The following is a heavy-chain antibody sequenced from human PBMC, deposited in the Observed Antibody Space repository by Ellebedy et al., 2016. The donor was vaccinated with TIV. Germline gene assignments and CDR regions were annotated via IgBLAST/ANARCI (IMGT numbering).Heavy chain of an antibody. J-gene: IGHJ4*02. Sequence: GESLKISXAASGFTFSSYAMSWVRQAPGKGLEWVSAISGSGGSTYYADSVKGRFTISRDNSKNTLYLQMNSLRAEDTAVYYCAKDHGVWKKEWWPYDYWGQGTLVTVSS. CDR3: AKDHGVWKKEWWPYDY. CDR2: ISGSGGST. D-gene: IGHD2-15*01. V-gene: IGHV3-23*01. CDR1: GFTFSSYA.